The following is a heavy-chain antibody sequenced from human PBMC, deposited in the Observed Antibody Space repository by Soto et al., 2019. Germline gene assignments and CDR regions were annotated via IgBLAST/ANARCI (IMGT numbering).Heavy chain of an antibody. CDR2: FDPEDGET. Sequence: GASVKVSCKVSGYTLTELSMHWVRQAPGKGLEWMGGFDPEDGETIYAQKFQGRVTMTEDTSTDTAYMELSSLRSEDTAVYYCATDSTPAATAIPFYYYYGMDVWGQGTTVT. J-gene: IGHJ6*02. CDR3: ATDSTPAATAIPFYYYYGMDV. V-gene: IGHV1-24*01. D-gene: IGHD2-2*02. CDR1: GYTLTELS.